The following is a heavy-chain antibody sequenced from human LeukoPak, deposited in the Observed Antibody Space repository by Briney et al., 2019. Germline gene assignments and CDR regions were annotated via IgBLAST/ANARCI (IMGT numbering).Heavy chain of an antibody. CDR1: GFTFSAYL. CDR3: ARDSSIPY. D-gene: IGHD2-2*02. V-gene: IGHV3-7*03. J-gene: IGHJ4*02. Sequence: PGGSLRLSCAASGFTFSAYLMSWVRQAPGEGLEWVANIKQDGSEKYYVDSVKGRFTISRDNAKNSLYLQMNSLRAEDTAMYYCARDSSIPYWGQGTLVTVSS. CDR2: IKQDGSEK.